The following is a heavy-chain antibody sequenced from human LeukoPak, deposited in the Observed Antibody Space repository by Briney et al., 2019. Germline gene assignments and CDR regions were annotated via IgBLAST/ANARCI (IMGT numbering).Heavy chain of an antibody. Sequence: GGSLRLSCAASGFTFSSYGMHWVRQAPGKGLEWVAVIWYDGSNKYYADSVKGRFTISRDNSKNTPYLQMNSLRAEDTAVYYCARDNVDTAIVSWFDPWGQGALVTVSS. CDR1: GFTFSSYG. J-gene: IGHJ5*02. CDR2: IWYDGSNK. CDR3: ARDNVDTAIVSWFDP. V-gene: IGHV3-33*01. D-gene: IGHD5-18*01.